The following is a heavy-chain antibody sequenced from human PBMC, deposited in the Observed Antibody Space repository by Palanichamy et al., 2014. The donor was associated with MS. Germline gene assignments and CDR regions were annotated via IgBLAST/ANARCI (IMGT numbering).Heavy chain of an antibody. Sequence: QVHLEESGGGLVKPGGSLRLSCEASGFIFSDYYMSWIRQAPGKGLEWISYISSSSTYTDYADSVKGRFTISRDNAKNSLYLQMNSPGAEDTAVYYCARDGITSSYGMDVWGQGTTVTVSS. CDR2: ISSSSTYT. CDR3: ARDGITSSYGMDV. D-gene: IGHD1-26*01. J-gene: IGHJ6*02. CDR1: GFIFSDYY. V-gene: IGHV3-11*06.